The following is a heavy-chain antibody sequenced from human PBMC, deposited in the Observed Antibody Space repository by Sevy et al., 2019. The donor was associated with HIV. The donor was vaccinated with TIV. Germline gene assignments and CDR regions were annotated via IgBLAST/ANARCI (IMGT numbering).Heavy chain of an antibody. CDR3: ARAPPVRSGDDSLNWFDP. J-gene: IGHJ5*02. Sequence: SETLSLTCSVSGGPISSYYWSWIRQPPGKRLEWIGYIRYSGSTNYNPSLNSRLTISVDTSKNQFSLRLTSVTAADTAVYYCARAPPVRSGDDSLNWFDPWGQRILVTVSS. CDR1: GGPISSYY. V-gene: IGHV4-59*01. CDR2: IRYSGST. D-gene: IGHD5-12*01.